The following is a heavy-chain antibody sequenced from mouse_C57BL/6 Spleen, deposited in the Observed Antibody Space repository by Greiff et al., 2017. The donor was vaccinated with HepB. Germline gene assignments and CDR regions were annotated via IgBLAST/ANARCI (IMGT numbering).Heavy chain of an antibody. J-gene: IGHJ4*01. D-gene: IGHD1-1*01. CDR3: ARSTVVATDAMDY. CDR2: IYPRSGNT. Sequence: VQLQQSGAELARPGASVKLSCKASGYNFTSYGISWVKQRTGQGLEWIGEIYPRSGNTYYNEKFKGKATLTADKSSSTAYMELRSLTSEDTAVYFCARSTVVATDAMDYWGQGTSVTVSS. CDR1: GYNFTSYG. V-gene: IGHV1-81*01.